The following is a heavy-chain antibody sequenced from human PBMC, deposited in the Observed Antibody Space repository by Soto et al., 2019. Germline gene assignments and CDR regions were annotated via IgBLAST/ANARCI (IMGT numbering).Heavy chain of an antibody. J-gene: IGHJ4*02. V-gene: IGHV4-61*08. CDR3: ARARITMIRGVMEFFDY. Sequence: PSETLSLTCTVSGGSISSGGYYWSWIRQHPGKGLEWIGYIYYSGSTNYNPSLKSRVTISVDTSKNQFSLKLSSVTAADTAVYYCARARITMIRGVMEFFDYWGQGILVTVSS. CDR1: GGSISSGGYY. D-gene: IGHD3-10*01. CDR2: IYYSGST.